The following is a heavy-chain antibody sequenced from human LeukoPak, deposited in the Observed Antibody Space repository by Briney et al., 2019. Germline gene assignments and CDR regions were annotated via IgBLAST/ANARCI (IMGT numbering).Heavy chain of an antibody. D-gene: IGHD3-3*01. CDR3: ARATISGVSVRRDV. V-gene: IGHV4-59*08. J-gene: IGHJ6*01. CDR1: GGSISSYY. Sequence: SETLSLTCTVSGGSISSYYWSWIRQPPGKGLEWIGYIYYSGSTNYNPSLKSRVTISVDTSKNQFSLKLSSVTAADTAVYYCARATISGVSVRRDVWGQETTVTVSS. CDR2: IYYSGST.